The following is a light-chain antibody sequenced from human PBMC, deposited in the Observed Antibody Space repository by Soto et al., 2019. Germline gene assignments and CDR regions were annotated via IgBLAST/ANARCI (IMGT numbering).Light chain of an antibody. J-gene: IGLJ1*01. CDR2: HVS. CDR3: SSFAGGPYV. CDR1: SSDIGGYNY. V-gene: IGLV2-11*01. Sequence: SDLTQARSVSGSPGQSVAISCTGTSSDIGGYNYFSWYQQHPGRAPKLVIYHVSKRPSGVPDRFSGSKSGNTASLTISWLQAEDEADYYCSSFAGGPYVFGTGTKVTVL.